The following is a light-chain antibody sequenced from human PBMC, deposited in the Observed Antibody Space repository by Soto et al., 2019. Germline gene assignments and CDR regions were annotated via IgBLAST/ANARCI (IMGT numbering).Light chain of an antibody. Sequence: EIVLTQSPATLSLSPGERATRSCRASQSVSSYLAWYQQKPGQAPRLLIYDASNRATGIPARFSGSGSGTDFTLTISSLEPEDFAVYYCQQRSNWPRLTFGGGIKVEIK. CDR2: DAS. J-gene: IGKJ4*01. CDR3: QQRSNWPRLT. CDR1: QSVSSY. V-gene: IGKV3-11*01.